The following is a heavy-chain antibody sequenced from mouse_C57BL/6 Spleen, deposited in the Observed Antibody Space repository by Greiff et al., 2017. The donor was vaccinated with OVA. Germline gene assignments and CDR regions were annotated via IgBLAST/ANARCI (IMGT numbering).Heavy chain of an antibody. V-gene: IGHV1-26*01. Sequence: EVQLQQSGPELVKPGASVKISCKASGYTFTDYYMNWVKQSHGKSLEWIGDINPNNGGTSYNQKFKGKATLTVDKSSSTAYMELRSLTSEDSAVYYCARSGGLRSYYYAMDYWGKGTSVTVSS. CDR3: ARSGGLRSYYYAMDY. J-gene: IGHJ4*01. D-gene: IGHD1-1*01. CDR2: INPNNGGT. CDR1: GYTFTDYY.